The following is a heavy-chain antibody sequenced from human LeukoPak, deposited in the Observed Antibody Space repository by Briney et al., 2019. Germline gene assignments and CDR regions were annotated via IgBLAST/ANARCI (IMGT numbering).Heavy chain of an antibody. D-gene: IGHD2-21*01. CDR2: IIPIFGTA. V-gene: IGHV1-69*05. CDR1: GGTFSSYA. CDR3: ARGPLYCGDDCPTDY. Sequence: SVKVSRKASGGTFSSYAISWVRQAPGQGLEWMGGIIPIFGTANYAQKFQGRVTITTDESTSTAYMELSSLRSEDTAVYYCARGPLYCGDDCPTDYWGQGTLVTVSS. J-gene: IGHJ4*02.